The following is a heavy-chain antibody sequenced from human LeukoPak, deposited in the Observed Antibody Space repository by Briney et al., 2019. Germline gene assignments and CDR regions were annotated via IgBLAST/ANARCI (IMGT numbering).Heavy chain of an antibody. Sequence: GESLRLSCAASGFAFSRYGIVWVRQAPGRGLEWVSGISGSGGNTYYGDSVKGRFTISRDNSKNTVYLQMNSLRAEDTAVYYCAKAQGYLDYWGQGTLATVSS. J-gene: IGHJ4*02. CDR1: GFAFSRYG. V-gene: IGHV3-23*01. CDR2: ISGSGGNT. CDR3: AKAQGYLDY.